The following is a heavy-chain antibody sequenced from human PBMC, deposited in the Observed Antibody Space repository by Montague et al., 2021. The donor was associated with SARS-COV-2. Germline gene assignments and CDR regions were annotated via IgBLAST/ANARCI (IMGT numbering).Heavy chain of an antibody. V-gene: IGHV4-61*02. D-gene: IGHD3-9*01. CDR3: ARGPHYDILTGYYKDGMDV. CDR2: IYTSGST. Sequence: TLSLTCTVSGGSISTGSYYWSWIRQPAGKGLEWIGRIYTSGSTNYNPSLKRRVTIPVDTTKNQFSLELSSVTAADTAVYYCARGPHYDILTGYYKDGMDVWGQGTTVTVSS. CDR1: GGSISTGSYY. J-gene: IGHJ6*02.